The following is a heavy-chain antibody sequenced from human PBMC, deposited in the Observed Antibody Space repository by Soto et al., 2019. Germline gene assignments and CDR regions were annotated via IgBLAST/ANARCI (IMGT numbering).Heavy chain of an antibody. CDR1: GFTFSSYA. CDR2: ISGSGGST. V-gene: IGHV3-23*01. J-gene: IGHJ4*02. Sequence: EVQLLESGGGLVQPGGSLRLSCAASGFTFSSYAMSWVRQAPGKGLEWVSAISGSGGSTYYADSVKGRFTISRDNSKITLYLQMNSLRAEDTAVYYCAKDNRGDIVVVVAATEFDYWGQGTLVTVSS. CDR3: AKDNRGDIVVVVAATEFDY. D-gene: IGHD2-15*01.